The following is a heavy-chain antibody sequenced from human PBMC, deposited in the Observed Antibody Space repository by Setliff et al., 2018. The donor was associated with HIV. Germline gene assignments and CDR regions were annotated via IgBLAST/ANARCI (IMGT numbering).Heavy chain of an antibody. CDR1: GYSFTTYA. CDR3: ARDQGFWSGFTYNYHMDV. V-gene: IGHV1-18*01. CDR2: ISAYNGNT. Sequence: EASVKVSCKASGYSFTTYAISWVRQAPGQGLEWMGWISAYNGNTLYAQKFQGRVTMTTDTSTSTAYMDLRSLRSDDTAVYYCARDQGFWSGFTYNYHMDVWGKGTTVTVSS. J-gene: IGHJ6*03. D-gene: IGHD3-3*01.